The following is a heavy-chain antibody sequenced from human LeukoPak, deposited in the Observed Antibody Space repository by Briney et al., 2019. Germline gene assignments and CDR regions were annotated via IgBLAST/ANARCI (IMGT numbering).Heavy chain of an antibody. CDR1: GFTFSSYG. CDR3: AKGAGGYYYYMDV. Sequence: GRPLRLSCAASGFTFSSYGIHWVRQAPGKGLEWVAVIWYDGSNKYYADSVKGRFTISRDNSKNTLYLQMNSLRAEDTAVYYCAKGAGGYYYYMDVWGKGTTVTVSS. CDR2: IWYDGSNK. D-gene: IGHD4-23*01. J-gene: IGHJ6*03. V-gene: IGHV3-33*06.